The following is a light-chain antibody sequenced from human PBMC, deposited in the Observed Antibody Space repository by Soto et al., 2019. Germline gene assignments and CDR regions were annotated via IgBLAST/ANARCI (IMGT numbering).Light chain of an antibody. CDR2: AAS. Sequence: ASRVAPSAFPFSAPTGNRVPITCRASQGISSYLAWYQQKPGKAPKLLIYAASTLQSGVPSRFSGSGSGTDFTLTISCLQSEDFATYYCQQYYSYPLTFAGGTKVDIK. V-gene: IGKV1-8*01. CDR3: QQYYSYPLT. CDR1: QGISSY. J-gene: IGKJ4*01.